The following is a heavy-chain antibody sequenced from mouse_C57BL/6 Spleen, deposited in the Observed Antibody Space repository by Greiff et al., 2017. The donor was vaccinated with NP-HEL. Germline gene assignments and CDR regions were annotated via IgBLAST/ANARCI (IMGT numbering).Heavy chain of an antibody. V-gene: IGHV1-81*01. D-gene: IGHD2-5*01. J-gene: IGHJ4*01. CDR3: ARGYSNYDAMDY. CDR2: IYPRSGNT. Sequence: QVQLKQSGAELARPGASVKLSCKASGYTFTSYGISWVKQRTGQGLEWIGEIYPRSGNTYYNEKFKGKATLTADKSSSTAYMELRSLTSEDSAVYFCARGYSNYDAMDYWGQGTSVTVSS. CDR1: GYTFTSYG.